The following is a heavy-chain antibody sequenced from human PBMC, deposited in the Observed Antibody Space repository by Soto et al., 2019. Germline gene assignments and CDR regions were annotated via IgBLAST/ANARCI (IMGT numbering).Heavy chain of an antibody. D-gene: IGHD3-9*01. CDR3: ARGPNYFDSVVY. CDR2: INHGST. CDR1: GGSFSAYH. V-gene: IGHV4-34*01. J-gene: IGHJ4*02. Sequence: SETLSLTCAVYGGSFSAYHWSWIRQPPGKGLEWIAEINHGSTNYNPSLKSRVTISEDTSKNQISLKLSSVTAADTAVYYCARGPNYFDSVVYWGQGTLVT.